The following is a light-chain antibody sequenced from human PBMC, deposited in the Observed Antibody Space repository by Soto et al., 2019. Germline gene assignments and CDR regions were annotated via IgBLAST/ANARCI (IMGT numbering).Light chain of an antibody. J-gene: IGKJ3*01. V-gene: IGKV3-15*01. Sequence: EIVMTQSPATLSVSPGERATLSCRASQRIDTSLAWYQQRPVQAPRLLLYNAATRDTGIPDRFSGRGCGTEFTLTISSLQSEDFALYYCQQYYKWPPFTFGPGTKVDL. CDR2: NAA. CDR1: QRIDTS. CDR3: QQYYKWPPFT.